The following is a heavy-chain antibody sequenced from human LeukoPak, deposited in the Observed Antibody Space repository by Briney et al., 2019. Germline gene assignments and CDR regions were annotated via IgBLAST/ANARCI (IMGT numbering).Heavy chain of an antibody. CDR3: AELGITMIGGV. CDR1: GFTFSSYG. J-gene: IGHJ6*04. Sequence: GGTLRLSCAASGFTFSSYGMSWVRQAPGKGLEWVSAISGSGGSTYYADSVKGRFTISRDNAKNSLYLQMNSLRAEDTAVYYCAELGITMIGGVWGKGATVTISS. D-gene: IGHD3-10*02. V-gene: IGHV3-23*01. CDR2: ISGSGGST.